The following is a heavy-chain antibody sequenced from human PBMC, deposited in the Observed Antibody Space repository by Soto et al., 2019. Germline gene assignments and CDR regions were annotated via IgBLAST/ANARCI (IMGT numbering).Heavy chain of an antibody. CDR2: IIPIFGTA. CDR1: GDTFSSYA. CDR3: ARGVVPAANEEYYFDY. D-gene: IGHD2-2*01. J-gene: IGHJ4*02. Sequence: QVQLVQSGAEVKKPVSSVKVSCKASGDTFSSYAISWVRQAPGQGLEWMGGIIPIFGTANYAQKFQGRVTITADESTSTAYMDLSSLRSEDTAVYYCARGVVPAANEEYYFDYWGQGTLVTVSS. V-gene: IGHV1-69*01.